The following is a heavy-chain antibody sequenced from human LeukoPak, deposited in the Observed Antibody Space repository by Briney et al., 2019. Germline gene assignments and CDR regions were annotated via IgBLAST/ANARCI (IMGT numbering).Heavy chain of an antibody. CDR3: ASAYGGDDCAFDD. Sequence: PSETLALSCTASCGSISSYYWSWIRPPAGEGLGWGGYIYYSGSTNYNHTLQGRVTITVDTSKNKDSLKLSSMTAADTAVYYCASAYGGDDCAFDDWGQGTLVTASS. CDR1: CGSISSYY. V-gene: IGHV4-59*01. D-gene: IGHD2-21*02. CDR2: IYYSGST. J-gene: IGHJ4*02.